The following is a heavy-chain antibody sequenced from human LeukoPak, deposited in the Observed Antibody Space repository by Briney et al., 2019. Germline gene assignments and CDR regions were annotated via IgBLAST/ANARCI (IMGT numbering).Heavy chain of an antibody. Sequence: GGSLRLSCAASGFIFSSYWMTWARQAPGKGLEWVASINHNGNVNYYVDSVKGRFTISRDNAKNSLYLQMSNLRAEDTAVYFCARGGGLDVWGQGATVTVSS. CDR2: INHNGNVN. D-gene: IGHD3-16*01. CDR1: GFIFSSYW. CDR3: ARGGGLDV. J-gene: IGHJ6*02. V-gene: IGHV3-7*03.